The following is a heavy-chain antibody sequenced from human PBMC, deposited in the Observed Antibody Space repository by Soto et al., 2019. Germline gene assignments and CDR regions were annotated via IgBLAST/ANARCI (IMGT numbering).Heavy chain of an antibody. J-gene: IGHJ5*02. V-gene: IGHV4-61*01. CDR3: ARYDAESGSNKLDP. D-gene: IGHD5-12*01. Sequence: QVQLQESGPGVVKPSDTLSVTCTVSGGSVSSRSHFWSWIRQPPGEGLQWIGYIYYTGNTNYSPSLTSRATLSVDTSRNQFALRLTSVTAPDTATYYCARYDAESGSNKLDPWGQGTLVTVSS. CDR2: IYYTGNT. CDR1: GGSVSSRSHF.